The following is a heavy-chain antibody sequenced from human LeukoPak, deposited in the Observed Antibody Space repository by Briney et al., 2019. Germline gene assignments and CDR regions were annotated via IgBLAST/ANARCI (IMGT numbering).Heavy chain of an antibody. V-gene: IGHV1-69*05. CDR2: IIPIFGTA. CDR3: ASGYSGNYYVVY. D-gene: IGHD5-12*01. Sequence: GASVKVSCKASGGTFSSYAVSWVRQAPGQGLEWMGGIIPIFGTANYAQKFQGRVTITTDESTSTAYMELSSLRSEDTAVYYCASGYSGNYYVVYWGQGTLVTVSS. J-gene: IGHJ4*02. CDR1: GGTFSSYA.